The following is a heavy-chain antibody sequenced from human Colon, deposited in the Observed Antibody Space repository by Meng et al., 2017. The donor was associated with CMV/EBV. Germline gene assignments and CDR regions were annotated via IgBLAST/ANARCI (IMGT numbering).Heavy chain of an antibody. CDR1: GFTFGSHG. J-gene: IGHJ6*02. Sequence: GGSLRLSCEASGFTFGSHGIHWVRQAPGQGLEWLAVIWFDDSKKHYADSLKGRFTISRDNFKNTLYLHMDNLGADDTAVYYCARPGNRVLFGVPSKGTEIWGQGTTVTVSS. CDR3: ARPGNRVLFGVPSKGTEI. D-gene: IGHD3-3*01. V-gene: IGHV3-33*08. CDR2: IWFDDSKK.